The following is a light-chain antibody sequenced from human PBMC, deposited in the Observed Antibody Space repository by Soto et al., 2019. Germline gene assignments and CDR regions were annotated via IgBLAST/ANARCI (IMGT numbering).Light chain of an antibody. CDR3: QSFDSSNREV. J-gene: IGLJ2*01. V-gene: IGLV6-57*04. CDR2: EDN. Sequence: NFILTQPHSVSESPGKTVTISCTRSSGSIASNYVQWYQQRPGSAPTTVIYEDNHRPSGVPDRFSGSIDSSSNSASLTISGLKTEDEAHYYCQSFDSSNREVFGGGTKVTVL. CDR1: SGSIASNY.